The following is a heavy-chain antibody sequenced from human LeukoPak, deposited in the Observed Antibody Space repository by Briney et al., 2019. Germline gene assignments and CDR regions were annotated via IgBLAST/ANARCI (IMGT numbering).Heavy chain of an antibody. J-gene: IGHJ6*02. Sequence: GGSLRLSCAASGFTFTSYWMHWVRQAPGKGLVWVSRVNSDGSSTTYADSVKGRFTISRDNAKNALYLQMNSLRAEDAAVYYCARGRYYGMDVWGQGTTVTVSS. CDR1: GFTFTSYW. V-gene: IGHV3-74*01. CDR2: VNSDGSST. CDR3: ARGRYYGMDV.